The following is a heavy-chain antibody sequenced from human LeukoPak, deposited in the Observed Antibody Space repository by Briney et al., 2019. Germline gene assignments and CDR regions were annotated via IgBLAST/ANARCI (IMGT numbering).Heavy chain of an antibody. CDR2: ISGYNGNT. CDR3: SRVRYYASGSTH. V-gene: IGHV1-18*01. J-gene: IGHJ4*02. CDR1: GYSFTSYG. Sequence: GASVKVSCNTSGYSFTSYGISWLRQAPGQGLEWMGWISGYNGNTNYAQKFQGRVTMTTDTSTRTSYTSTTTSYMELRSLTSDDTAVYYCSRVRYYASGSTHWGQGTLVTVSS. D-gene: IGHD3-10*01.